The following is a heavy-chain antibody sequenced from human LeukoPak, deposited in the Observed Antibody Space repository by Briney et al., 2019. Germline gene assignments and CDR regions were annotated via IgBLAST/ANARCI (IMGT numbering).Heavy chain of an antibody. CDR1: GGSLSGYY. D-gene: IGHD6-13*01. Sequence: PSETLSLTCAVYGGSLSGYYWSWIRQPPGKGLEWIGEINHRGSTNYNPSLKSRVTISVDTSKNQCSLKLSSVTAADTAVYYCARGLGIAGGGTRALVYWGQGTLVTVSS. CDR2: INHRGST. V-gene: IGHV4-34*01. CDR3: ARGLGIAGGGTRALVY. J-gene: IGHJ4*02.